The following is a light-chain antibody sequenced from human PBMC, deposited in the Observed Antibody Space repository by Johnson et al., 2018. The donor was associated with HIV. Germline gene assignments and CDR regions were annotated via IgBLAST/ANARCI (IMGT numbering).Light chain of an antibody. CDR3: ATWDRSLTIGGG. CDR1: SSNIGDHS. J-gene: IGLJ1*01. Sequence: QSVLTQPPSVSAAPGRRVTVSCSGRSSNIGDHSVSWFQHLPGAAPKLLIYEDNKRPSGIPDRFSGSKSGTSATLGITGLQTGDEADYYCATWDRSLTIGGGFGSGTKVTVL. V-gene: IGLV1-51*02. CDR2: EDN.